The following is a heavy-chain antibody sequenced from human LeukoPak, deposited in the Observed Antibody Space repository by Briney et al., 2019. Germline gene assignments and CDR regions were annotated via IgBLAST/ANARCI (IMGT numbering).Heavy chain of an antibody. CDR1: GFTFSSFA. Sequence: PGGSLRLSCAASGFTFSSFAMTWVRQAPGKGLEWVSSITGSHGPTYNTDSVKGRFTISRDNSQNTLYLQMNSLRAEDTAVYYCAKDRGGHTHYYFDYWGQGTLVTVSS. J-gene: IGHJ4*02. V-gene: IGHV3-23*01. CDR3: AKDRGGHTHYYFDY. D-gene: IGHD5-12*01. CDR2: ITGSHGPT.